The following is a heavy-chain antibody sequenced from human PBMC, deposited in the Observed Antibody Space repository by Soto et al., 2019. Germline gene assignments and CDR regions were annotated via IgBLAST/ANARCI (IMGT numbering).Heavy chain of an antibody. D-gene: IGHD2-21*02. Sequence: QVQLVESGGGVVQPGTSLRLSCAASGFIFSNYAMHWVRQAPGKGLEWMAVIPDDGDKIHYADSVKGRFTISRDNSKNTLYLQINSRRVEDTAVYYCVRGTCYDCWNIDYWGQGTKVTVSS. CDR3: VRGTCYDCWNIDY. V-gene: IGHV3-30-3*01. CDR1: GFIFSNYA. CDR2: IPDDGDKI. J-gene: IGHJ4*02.